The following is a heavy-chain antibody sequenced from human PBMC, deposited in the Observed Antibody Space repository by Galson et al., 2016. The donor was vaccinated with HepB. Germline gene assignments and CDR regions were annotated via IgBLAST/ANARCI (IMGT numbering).Heavy chain of an antibody. Sequence: SLRLSCAASGFTVSSSYMSWVRQAPGKGLEWVSVIYSGGSTYYADSVKGRFTISRDNSKSTLYLQMNSLKAEDTALYYCTRAISATAGIDWGQGTLVTVSS. CDR2: IYSGGST. D-gene: IGHD6-13*01. J-gene: IGHJ4*02. V-gene: IGHV3-53*01. CDR3: TRAISATAGID. CDR1: GFTVSSSY.